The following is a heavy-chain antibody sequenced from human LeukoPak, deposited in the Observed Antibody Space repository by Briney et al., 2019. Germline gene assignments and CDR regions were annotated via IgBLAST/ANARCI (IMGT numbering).Heavy chain of an antibody. CDR3: VRGPEYYYDSSSGNY. J-gene: IGHJ4*02. Sequence: GGSLRLSCAASGFTVSSNYMIWLRQAPGKGLEWVSVIYTGGTINYSDSVKGRFTISRDNSKNTLYLQMNSLRAEDTAVYYCVRGPEYYYDSSSGNYWGQGTLVTVSS. V-gene: IGHV3-53*01. CDR2: IYTGGTI. D-gene: IGHD3-22*01. CDR1: GFTVSSNY.